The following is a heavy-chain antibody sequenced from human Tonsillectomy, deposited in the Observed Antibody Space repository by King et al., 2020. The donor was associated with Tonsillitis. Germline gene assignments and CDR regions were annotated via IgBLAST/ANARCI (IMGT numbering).Heavy chain of an antibody. CDR1: GFTFSTLS. V-gene: IGHV3-48*01. CDR2: ISSDSETI. J-gene: IGHJ6*02. D-gene: IGHD3-3*02. Sequence: VQLVESGGGLVQPGGSLRLSCAASGFTFSTLSMTWVRQAPGKGLEWVSYISSDSETIYYADSVKGRFTISRDKAKNSLYLQLNRLRAEDTAVYYCAATPLYIRVDYYYGMDVWGQGTTVTVSS. CDR3: AATPLYIRVDYYYGMDV.